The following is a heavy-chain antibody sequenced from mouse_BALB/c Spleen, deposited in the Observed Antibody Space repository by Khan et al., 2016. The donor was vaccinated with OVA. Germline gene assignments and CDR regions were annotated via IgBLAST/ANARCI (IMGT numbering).Heavy chain of an antibody. CDR2: ISGGGSNT. CDR1: GFTFSGYA. D-gene: IGHD1-1*01. V-gene: IGHV5-9-4*01. Sequence: EVELVESGGGLVKPGGSLKLSCAASGFTFSGYAMSWVRQTPEKRLEWVAEISGGGSNTYYPDTVTGRFTISRDNAKTTLYLEMSSLRSEDTAMYYCARDRYYGSSPDWFAYWGQGTLVTVSA. CDR3: ARDRYYGSSPDWFAY. J-gene: IGHJ3*01.